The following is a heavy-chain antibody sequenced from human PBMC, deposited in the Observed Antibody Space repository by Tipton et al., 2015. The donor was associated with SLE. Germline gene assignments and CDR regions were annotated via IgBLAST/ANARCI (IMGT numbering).Heavy chain of an antibody. V-gene: IGHV4-39*07. CDR2: VSYSGTT. D-gene: IGHD1-7*01. CDR1: GDSISTHNDY. Sequence: TLSLTCSVSGDSISTHNDYWAWIRQPPGKGLEWLGSVSYSGTTHYNPSLKSRPTISADTSKNQFSLRLTSVTAADTAVYYCARATDWNLSPDVWGKGTTVTVS. CDR3: ARATDWNLSPDV. J-gene: IGHJ6*03.